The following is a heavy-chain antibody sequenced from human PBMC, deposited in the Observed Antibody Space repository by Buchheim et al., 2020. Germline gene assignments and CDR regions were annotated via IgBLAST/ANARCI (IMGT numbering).Heavy chain of an antibody. CDR1: GGSISSSNW. D-gene: IGHD6-25*01. Sequence: QVQLQESGPGLVKSSATLSLTCAVSGGSISSSNWWSWVRQSPGKRLEWIGEIFHSGTTAYTPSLKSRVTISVQKSKNQFSLKLNYVTAADTAIYYCARGRIAAAGYSSVNGNWFDSWGRGTL. J-gene: IGHJ5*01. CDR2: IFHSGTT. CDR3: ARGRIAAAGYSSVNGNWFDS. V-gene: IGHV4-4*02.